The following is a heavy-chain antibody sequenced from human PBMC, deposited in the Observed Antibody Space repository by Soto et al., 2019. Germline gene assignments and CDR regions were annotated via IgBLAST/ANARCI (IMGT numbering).Heavy chain of an antibody. CDR1: EYTFTNNW. J-gene: IGHJ6*02. CDR2: IYPYDSDT. V-gene: IGHV5-51*01. CDR3: VKLRTNPTKELSYHYFYIDV. Sequence: PGESLKISCKGSEYTFTNNWIGWVRQMPGKGLEYMGIIYPYDSDTRYSPSFQGQVTISADKTINTAYVQWGSLKASDTAIYYCVKLRTNPTKELSYHYFYIDVWGLGTTVTVSS. D-gene: IGHD1-1*01.